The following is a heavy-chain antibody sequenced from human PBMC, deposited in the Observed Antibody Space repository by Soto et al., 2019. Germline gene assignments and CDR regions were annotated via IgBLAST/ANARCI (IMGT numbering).Heavy chain of an antibody. CDR3: ARESIYYDSSGYYPYYFDY. Sequence: QVQLQQWGAGLLKPSETLSLTCAVYGGSFSGYYWSWIRQPPGKGLEWIGEINHSGSTNYNPSLKSRVTISVDTSKNQFSLKLSSVTAADTAVYYCARESIYYDSSGYYPYYFDYWGQGTLVTVSS. CDR2: INHSGST. D-gene: IGHD3-22*01. J-gene: IGHJ4*02. CDR1: GGSFSGYY. V-gene: IGHV4-34*01.